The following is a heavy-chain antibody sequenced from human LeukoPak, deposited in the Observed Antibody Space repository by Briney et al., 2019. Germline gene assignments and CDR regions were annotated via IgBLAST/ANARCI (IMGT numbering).Heavy chain of an antibody. D-gene: IGHD6-13*01. V-gene: IGHV3-74*01. CDR2: INSDGGST. Sequence: PGGSLRLSCAASGFTFSSYWMHWVRHAPGKGLVWVSRINSDGGSTYYADSVKGRFTISRDNAKNTLYLQMNSLRAEDTAVYYCASHSSSWYYYYYMDVWGKGTTVTVSS. J-gene: IGHJ6*03. CDR3: ASHSSSWYYYYYMDV. CDR1: GFTFSSYW.